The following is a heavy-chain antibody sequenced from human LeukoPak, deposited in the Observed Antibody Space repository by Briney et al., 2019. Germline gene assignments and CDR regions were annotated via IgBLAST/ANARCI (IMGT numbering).Heavy chain of an antibody. CDR1: GYTFTGYY. CDR2: INPNSGGT. D-gene: IGHD3-22*01. Sequence: ASVKVSCRASGYTFTGYYMHWVRQAPGQGLEWMGWINPNSGGTNYAQKFQGRVTMTRDTSISTAYMELSRLRSDDTAVYYCASSGSGYYVWSFDYWGQGTLVTVSS. J-gene: IGHJ4*02. V-gene: IGHV1-2*02. CDR3: ASSGSGYYVWSFDY.